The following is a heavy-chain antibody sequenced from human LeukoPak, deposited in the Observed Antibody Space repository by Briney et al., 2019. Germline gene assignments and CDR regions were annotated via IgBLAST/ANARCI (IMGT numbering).Heavy chain of an antibody. CDR3: ARVSSPLAVAGVSADY. Sequence: PGRSLRLSCAASGFTFSSYGMHWVRQAPGKGLEWVAVIWYDGSNKYYADSVKGRFTISRDNSKNTLYLQMNSLRAEDTAVYYCARVSSPLAVAGVSADYWGQGTLVTVSS. D-gene: IGHD6-19*01. CDR2: IWYDGSNK. J-gene: IGHJ4*02. V-gene: IGHV3-33*01. CDR1: GFTFSSYG.